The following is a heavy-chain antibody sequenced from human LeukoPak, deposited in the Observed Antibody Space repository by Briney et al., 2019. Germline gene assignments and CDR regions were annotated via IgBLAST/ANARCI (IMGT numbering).Heavy chain of an antibody. D-gene: IGHD1-20*01. Sequence: GGSLRLSCAASGFTFSSYWISWVRQAPGRGLEWVAYIKPDGSGKYYVDSVKGRFTISRGNAKNSLYLQMNSLRAEDTAMYYCAKGITGNVRFDHWGQGTLVTVSS. V-gene: IGHV3-7*01. CDR2: IKPDGSGK. CDR3: AKGITGNVRFDH. CDR1: GFTFSSYW. J-gene: IGHJ4*02.